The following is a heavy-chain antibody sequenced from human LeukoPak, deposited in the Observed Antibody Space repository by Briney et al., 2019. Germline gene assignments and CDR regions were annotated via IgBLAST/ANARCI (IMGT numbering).Heavy chain of an antibody. CDR3: ARDLGAVTPPYYYYGMDV. Sequence: GGSLRLSCTASGFSVSGIHMNWVRQAPGKGLDWVSGLYSGGATYYADSVKGRFTISRDNSKNTLYPQMNSLRAEDTAVYYCARDLGAVTPPYYYYGMDVWGQGTTVTVSS. D-gene: IGHD4-17*01. CDR2: LYSGGAT. V-gene: IGHV3-66*01. CDR1: GFSVSGIH. J-gene: IGHJ6*02.